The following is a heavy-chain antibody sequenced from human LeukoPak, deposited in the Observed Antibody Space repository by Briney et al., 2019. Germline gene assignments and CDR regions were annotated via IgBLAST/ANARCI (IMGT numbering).Heavy chain of an antibody. V-gene: IGHV3-21*04. D-gene: IGHD3-16*01. CDR3: AKDARSYNSVWDPFDI. CDR1: GFTFSSYS. J-gene: IGHJ3*02. CDR2: ISSSSSYI. Sequence: PGGSLRLSCAASGFTFSSYSMNWVRQAPGKGLEWVSSISSSSSYIYYADSVKGRFTISRDNAKNSLYLQMNGLRADDTAIYYCAKDARSYNSVWDPFDIWGQGTMVTVSS.